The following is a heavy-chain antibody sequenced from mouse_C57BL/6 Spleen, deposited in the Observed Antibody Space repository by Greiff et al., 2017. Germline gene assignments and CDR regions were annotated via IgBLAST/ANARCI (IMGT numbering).Heavy chain of an antibody. Sequence: EVQLVESGGGLVQPGGSLKLSCAASGFTFSDYYMYWVRQTPEKRLEWVAYISNGGGSTYYPDTVKGRFTISRDNAKNTLYLQMSRLKSEDTAMYYCASYFYGSSSLAMGYWGQGTSVTVSS. J-gene: IGHJ4*01. V-gene: IGHV5-12*01. CDR1: GFTFSDYY. CDR2: ISNGGGST. CDR3: ASYFYGSSSLAMGY. D-gene: IGHD1-1*01.